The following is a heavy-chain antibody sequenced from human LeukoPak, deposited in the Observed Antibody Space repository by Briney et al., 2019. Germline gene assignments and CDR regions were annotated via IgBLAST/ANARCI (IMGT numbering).Heavy chain of an antibody. CDR1: GYTFTGYY. D-gene: IGHD2-21*02. V-gene: IGHV1-2*02. CDR3: ARDSREYCGGDCPFNY. Sequence: ASVKVSRKASGYTFTGYYMHWVRQAPGQGLEWMGWINPNSGGTNYAQKFQGRVTMTRDTSISTAYMELSRLRSDDTAVYYCARDSREYCGGDCPFNYWGQGTLVTVSS. J-gene: IGHJ4*02. CDR2: INPNSGGT.